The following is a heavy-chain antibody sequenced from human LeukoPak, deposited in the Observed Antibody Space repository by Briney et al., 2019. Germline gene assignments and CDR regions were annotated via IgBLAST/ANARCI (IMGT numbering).Heavy chain of an antibody. V-gene: IGHV3-66*01. J-gene: IGHJ4*02. CDR1: GFTVSSNY. D-gene: IGHD3-22*01. Sequence: GGSLRLSCAASGFTVSSNYMSWVRQAPGKGLEWVSVIYSGGSTYYADSVKGRFTISRDNSKNTLYFQMNSLRAEDTAVYYCARVRDYYDSSGYYDYWGQGTLVTVSS. CDR2: IYSGGST. CDR3: ARVRDYYDSSGYYDY.